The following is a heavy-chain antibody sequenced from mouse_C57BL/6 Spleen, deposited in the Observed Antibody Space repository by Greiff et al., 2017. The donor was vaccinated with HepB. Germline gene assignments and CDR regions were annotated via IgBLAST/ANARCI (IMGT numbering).Heavy chain of an antibody. Sequence: VQLQQSGTVLARPGASVKMSCKTSGYTFTSYWMHWVKQRPGQGLEWIGAIYPGNSDTSYNQKFKGKAKLTAVTSASTTYIELSSLTNEDSAIFYCTKVSYNYDEYYFDYWGQGTTLTVSS. J-gene: IGHJ2*01. CDR3: TKVSYNYDEYYFDY. CDR2: IYPGNSDT. D-gene: IGHD2-4*01. CDR1: GYTFTSYW. V-gene: IGHV1-5*01.